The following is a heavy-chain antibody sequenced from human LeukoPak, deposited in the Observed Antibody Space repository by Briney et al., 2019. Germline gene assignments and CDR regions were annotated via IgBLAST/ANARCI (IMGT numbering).Heavy chain of an antibody. CDR2: VNPNTGGT. Sequence: ASVKISCKASGYTFTGYYINWVRQAPGQAPEWVGWVNPNTGGTRYAQKFQGRVTMTRDTSITTAFMELRGLTFDDTAVFYCVREAGPLYWGQGTLVTVSS. V-gene: IGHV1-2*02. CDR3: VREAGPLY. CDR1: GYTFTGYY. J-gene: IGHJ4*02.